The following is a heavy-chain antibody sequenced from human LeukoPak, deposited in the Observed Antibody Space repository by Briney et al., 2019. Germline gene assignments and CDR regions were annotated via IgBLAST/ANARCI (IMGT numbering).Heavy chain of an antibody. CDR2: ISSSGSTI. Sequence: KPGGSLRLSCAASGFTFSDYYMSWIRQAPGKGLEWVSYISSSGSTIYYADSVKGRFTISRDNAKNSLYLQMNSLRAEDTAVYYCASPLTYYDSSGDAFDIWGQGTMVTVSS. J-gene: IGHJ3*02. CDR1: GFTFSDYY. D-gene: IGHD3-22*01. CDR3: ASPLTYYDSSGDAFDI. V-gene: IGHV3-11*04.